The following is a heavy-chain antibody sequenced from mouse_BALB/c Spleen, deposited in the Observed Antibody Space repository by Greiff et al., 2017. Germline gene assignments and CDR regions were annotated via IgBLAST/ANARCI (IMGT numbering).Heavy chain of an antibody. J-gene: IGHJ3*01. D-gene: IGHD2-4*01. V-gene: IGHV5-17*02. CDR2: ISSGSSTI. CDR1: GFTFSSFG. CDR3: ARRYDYDETGAWFAY. Sequence: DVMLVESGGGLVQPGGSRKLSCAASGFTFSSFGMHWVRQAPEKGLEWVAYISSGSSTIYYADTVKGRFTISRDNPKNTLFLQMTSLRSEDTAMYYGARRYDYDETGAWFAYWGQGTLVTVSA.